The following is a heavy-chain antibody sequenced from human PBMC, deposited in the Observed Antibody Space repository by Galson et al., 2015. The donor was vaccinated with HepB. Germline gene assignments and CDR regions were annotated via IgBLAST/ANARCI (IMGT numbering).Heavy chain of an antibody. Sequence: SLRLSCAASGFTFSSYDMHWVRQAPGKGLEWVAVISYDGSNKYYADSVKGRFTISRDNSKNTLYLQMNSLRAEDTAVYYCAKRGEYSSSWDSFDYWGQGTLVPVSS. CDR3: AKRGEYSSSWDSFDY. D-gene: IGHD6-13*01. J-gene: IGHJ4*02. CDR1: GFTFSSYD. CDR2: ISYDGSNK. V-gene: IGHV3-30*18.